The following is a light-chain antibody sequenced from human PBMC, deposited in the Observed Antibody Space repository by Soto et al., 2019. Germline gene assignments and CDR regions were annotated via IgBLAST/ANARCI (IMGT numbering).Light chain of an antibody. V-gene: IGLV2-14*01. CDR1: SSDVGGYNY. J-gene: IGLJ1*01. CDR3: SSYTSSSSFV. CDR2: EVS. Sequence: QSVLTQPASVSGSPGQSITISCTGTSSDVGGYNYVSWYQQHPGKAPKLMIYEVSNRPSGVSNRFSGSKSGNTASLTISGLKAEDEADYYFSSYTSSSSFVFGTGTKLTVL.